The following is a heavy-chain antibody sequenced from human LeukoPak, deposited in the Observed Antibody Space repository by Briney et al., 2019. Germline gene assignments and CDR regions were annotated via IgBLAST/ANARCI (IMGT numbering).Heavy chain of an antibody. CDR1: GGSISSYY. V-gene: IGHV4-59*01. CDR3: ASDPGESGSFFH. CDR2: IYYSGST. J-gene: IGHJ4*02. Sequence: PSETLSLTCAVSGGSISSYYWSWIRQPPGKGLEWIGYIYYSGSTNYNPSLKSRVTISVDTSKNQFSLKLSSVTAADTAVYYCASDPGESGSFFHWGQGTLVTVSS. D-gene: IGHD1-26*01.